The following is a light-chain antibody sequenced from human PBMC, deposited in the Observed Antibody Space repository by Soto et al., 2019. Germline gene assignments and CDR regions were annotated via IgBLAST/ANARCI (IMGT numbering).Light chain of an antibody. V-gene: IGLV2-14*01. CDR3: CSYTTSNTRQIV. CDR1: SSDVVGYNY. CDR2: DVS. J-gene: IGLJ1*01. Sequence: QAVVTQPASVSGSPGQSITISCTGTSSDVVGYNYVSWYQQHPGKAPKFMIYDVSNRPSGVSNRFSGSKSGNTASLTISGLQAEDEADYYCCSYTTSNTRQIVFGTGTRSPS.